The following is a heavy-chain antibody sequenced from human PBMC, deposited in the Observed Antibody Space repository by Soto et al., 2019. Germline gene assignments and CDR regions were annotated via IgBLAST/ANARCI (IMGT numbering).Heavy chain of an antibody. CDR2: ISGSGGST. J-gene: IGHJ4*01. D-gene: IGHD3-10*01. V-gene: IGHV3-23*01. Sequence: GGSLRLSCAASGFTFSSYAMSWVRQAPGKGLEWVSAISGSGGSTYYADSVKGRFTISRDNSKNTLYLQMNSLRAEDTAVHYCAKGLLWFGEPLDYWGQGTLVTVSS. CDR1: GFTFSSYA. CDR3: AKGLLWFGEPLDY.